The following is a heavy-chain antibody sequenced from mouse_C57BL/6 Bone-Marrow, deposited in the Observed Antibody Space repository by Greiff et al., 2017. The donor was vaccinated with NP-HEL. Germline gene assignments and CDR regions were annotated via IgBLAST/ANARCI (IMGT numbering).Heavy chain of an antibody. CDR2: IHPNRGST. D-gene: IGHD1-1*01. J-gene: IGHJ2*01. V-gene: IGHV1-64*01. Sequence: VQLQQPGAELVKPGASVKLSCKASGYTFTSYWMHWVKQRPGQGLEWIGMIHPNRGSTNYNEKFKSKATLTVDKSSSTAYMQLSSLTSEDSAVYYCARDYGSSYWTFDYWGQGTTLTVSS. CDR1: GYTFTSYW. CDR3: ARDYGSSYWTFDY.